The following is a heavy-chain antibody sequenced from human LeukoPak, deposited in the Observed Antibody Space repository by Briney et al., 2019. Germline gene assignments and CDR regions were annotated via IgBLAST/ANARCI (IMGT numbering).Heavy chain of an antibody. CDR3: ARDPLPSCSSTSCYEEGFDY. CDR1: GFTFDDYG. J-gene: IGHJ4*02. Sequence: GGSLRLSCAASGFTFDDYGMSWVRQAPGKGLEWVANIKQDGSEKYYVDSVKGRFTISRDNAKNSLYLQMNSLRAEDTAVYYCARDPLPSCSSTSCYEEGFDYWGQGTLVTVSS. CDR2: IKQDGSEK. V-gene: IGHV3-7*01. D-gene: IGHD2-2*01.